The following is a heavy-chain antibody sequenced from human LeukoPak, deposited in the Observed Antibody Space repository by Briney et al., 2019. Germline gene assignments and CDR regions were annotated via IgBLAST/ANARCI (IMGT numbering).Heavy chain of an antibody. Sequence: GGSLRLSCAASGFTVSSNYMSWVRQAPGKGLEWVSVIYSGGSTYYADSVKGRFTISRDNSKNTLYLQMNSLRAEDTAVYYCARDRGSSSWTDYFDYWGQGTLVTVSS. J-gene: IGHJ4*02. D-gene: IGHD6-13*01. CDR2: IYSGGST. CDR1: GFTVSSNY. V-gene: IGHV3-53*01. CDR3: ARDRGSSSWTDYFDY.